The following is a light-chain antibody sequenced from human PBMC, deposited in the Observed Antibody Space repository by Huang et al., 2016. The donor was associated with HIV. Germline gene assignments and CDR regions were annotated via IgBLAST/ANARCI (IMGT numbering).Light chain of an antibody. Sequence: EIVLTQSPATLSLSPGERPTLSYRASQSISNYLAWYQQKPGQAPRLLIYDASNRATGIPPRFSGSGSGTDVTLTISSLEPEDFAVYYCQQRSDWPLTFGGGTKVDIK. CDR2: DAS. V-gene: IGKV3-11*01. J-gene: IGKJ4*01. CDR1: QSISNY. CDR3: QQRSDWPLT.